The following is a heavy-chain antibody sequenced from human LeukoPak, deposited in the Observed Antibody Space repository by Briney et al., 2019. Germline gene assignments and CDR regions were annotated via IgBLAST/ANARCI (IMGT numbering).Heavy chain of an antibody. V-gene: IGHV1-2*02. D-gene: IGHD3-16*02. CDR2: INPNSGGT. CDR3: ASAGGMITFGGVIVFLQGFDP. Sequence: ASVKVSCKASGYTFTGYYMHWVRQAPGQGLEWMGWINPNSGGTNYAQKFQGRVTMTRDTSISTAYMELSRLRSDDTAVYYCASAGGMITFGGVIVFLQGFDPWGQGTLVTVSS. J-gene: IGHJ5*02. CDR1: GYTFTGYY.